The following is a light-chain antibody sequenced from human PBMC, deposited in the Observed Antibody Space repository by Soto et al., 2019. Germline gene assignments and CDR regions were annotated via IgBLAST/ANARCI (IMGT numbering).Light chain of an antibody. J-gene: IGKJ1*01. V-gene: IGKV3-20*01. CDR1: QSVTSSY. Sequence: EIVLTQSPGTLSLSPGERVTLSCRASQSVTSSYLAWYQQRPGQAPRLLIYGASSRATGIPDRFSGSGSGTDFTLTISRLEPEDFAVYYCQHYGSSGTFGQGTKVDIK. CDR3: QHYGSSGT. CDR2: GAS.